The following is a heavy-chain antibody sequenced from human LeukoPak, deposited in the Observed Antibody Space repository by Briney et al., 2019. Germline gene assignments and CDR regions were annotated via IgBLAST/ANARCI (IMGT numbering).Heavy chain of an antibody. J-gene: IGHJ4*02. D-gene: IGHD3-22*01. CDR2: ISPSGGST. CDR3: ARVKMGSGYLEGDEFDY. Sequence: GASVKVSCKASGYTFTSYYMHWVRQAPGQGLEWMGIISPSGGSTSYAQKFQGRVTMTRDTSTSTVYMELSSLRSEGTAVYYCARVKMGSGYLEGDEFDYWGQGTLVTVSS. CDR1: GYTFTSYY. V-gene: IGHV1-46*01.